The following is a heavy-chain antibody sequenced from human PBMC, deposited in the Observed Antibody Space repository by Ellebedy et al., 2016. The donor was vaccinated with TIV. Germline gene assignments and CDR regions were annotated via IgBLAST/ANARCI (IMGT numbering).Heavy chain of an antibody. CDR2: IYHTGTT. CDR1: GASISTTNW. V-gene: IGHV4-4*02. D-gene: IGHD3-10*01. J-gene: IGHJ6*02. CDR3: ARIWFGDLLSPEGDV. Sequence: SETLSLTXTVSGASISTTNWWSWVRQPPGKGLEWIGEIYHTGTTFYNPSLKSRVTISVDTSKNQFSLNLNSVTAADTALYYCARIWFGDLLSPEGDVWGQGTTVTVSS.